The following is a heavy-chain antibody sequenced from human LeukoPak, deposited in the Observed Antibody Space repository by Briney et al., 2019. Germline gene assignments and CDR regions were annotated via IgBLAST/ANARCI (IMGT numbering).Heavy chain of an antibody. CDR1: GYTFTGYY. D-gene: IGHD5-24*01. CDR3: ARDVGSGDGHNLDS. CDR2: ISAYSGNK. V-gene: IGHV1-18*04. Sequence: GASVKVSCKASGYTFTGYYMHWVRQAPGQGLEWIGWISAYSGNKKYGQRFQDRLTMTTDASTSTSYMELRSLGSDDTAVYYCARDVGSGDGHNLDSWGHGTLVIVSS. J-gene: IGHJ5*01.